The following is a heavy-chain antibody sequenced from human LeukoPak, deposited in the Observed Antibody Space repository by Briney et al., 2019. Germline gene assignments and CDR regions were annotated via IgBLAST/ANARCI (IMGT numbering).Heavy chain of an antibody. V-gene: IGHV3-48*04. Sequence: PGGSLRLSCAASGFTFSSYSMNWVRQAPGKGLEWVSYISSSSSIIYYADSVKGRFTISRDNAKNSLYLQMNSLRAEDTAVYYCARSGVGSAPPFDYWGQGTLVTVSS. CDR3: ARSGVGSAPPFDY. D-gene: IGHD1-26*01. CDR1: GFTFSSYS. J-gene: IGHJ4*02. CDR2: ISSSSSII.